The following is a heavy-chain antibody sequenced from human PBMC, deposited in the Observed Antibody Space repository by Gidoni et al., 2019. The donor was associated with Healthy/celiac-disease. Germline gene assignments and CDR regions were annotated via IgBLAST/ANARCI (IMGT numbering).Heavy chain of an antibody. D-gene: IGHD2-2*01. CDR2: IYYSGST. J-gene: IGHJ4*02. CDR1: GGSISSSSDY. CDR3: ARHEVGVVPAAFDY. V-gene: IGHV4-39*01. Sequence: QLQLQESGPGLVKPSETLSLTCTVSGGSISSSSDYWGWIGQPPGKGLEWIGRIYYSGSTYCNPSLKSRVTITVDTSKNQSSLKLSSVTAADTAVYYCARHEVGVVPAAFDYWGQGTLVTVSS.